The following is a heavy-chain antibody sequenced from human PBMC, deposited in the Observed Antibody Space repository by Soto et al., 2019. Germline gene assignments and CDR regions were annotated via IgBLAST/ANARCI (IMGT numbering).Heavy chain of an antibody. V-gene: IGHV3-30-3*01. J-gene: IGHJ5*02. Sequence: GGSLRLSCAAPGFSFTSHAMNWVRQAPGKGLEWVAIISYDGSTKYYADSVKGRFTISRDNAKNTVYLHLNSLRGEDTAVYFCARAQSSTVITSTHFDPWGQGTLVTVSS. CDR1: GFSFTSHA. CDR3: ARAQSSTVITSTHFDP. CDR2: ISYDGSTK. D-gene: IGHD4-17*01.